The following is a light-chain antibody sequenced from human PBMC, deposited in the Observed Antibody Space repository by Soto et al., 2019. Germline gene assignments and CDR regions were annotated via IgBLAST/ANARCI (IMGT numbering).Light chain of an antibody. Sequence: QSVLTQPPSASGTPGQRVTISCSGSMSNIGSDTVNWYQQLQGTAPKLLIHRSNQRPSGVPGRFSGSKSGTSASLAISGLQPEDEADYHCASWDASLNGWVFGGGTKLTVL. CDR1: MSNIGSDT. CDR3: ASWDASLNGWV. J-gene: IGLJ3*02. CDR2: RSN. V-gene: IGLV1-44*01.